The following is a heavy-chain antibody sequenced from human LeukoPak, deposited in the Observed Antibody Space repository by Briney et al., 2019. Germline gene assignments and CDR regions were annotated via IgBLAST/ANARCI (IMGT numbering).Heavy chain of an antibody. CDR2: IIPIFGTA. V-gene: IGHV1-69*06. CDR1: GGTFSSYA. CDR3: ALPRDHGYSYADAFDI. D-gene: IGHD5-18*01. Sequence: VASVKVSCKASGGTFSSYAISWVRQAPGQGLEWMGGIIPIFGTANYAQKFQGRVTITADKSTSTAYMELSSLRSEDTAVYYCALPRDHGYSYADAFDIWGQGTMVTVSS. J-gene: IGHJ3*02.